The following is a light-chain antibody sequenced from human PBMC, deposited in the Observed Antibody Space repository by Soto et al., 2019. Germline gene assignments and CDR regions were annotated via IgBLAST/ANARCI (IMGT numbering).Light chain of an antibody. Sequence: DIQMTQSPSTLSASVGDRVTITCRASQSISSWLAWYQQKPGKAPKLLIYQASSLDSGVPSRFSGSGSGTEFTLTISSLQPDDFATYYCQQYNSYSRMFGQGTKVEIK. V-gene: IGKV1-5*03. CDR3: QQYNSYSRM. J-gene: IGKJ1*01. CDR2: QAS. CDR1: QSISSW.